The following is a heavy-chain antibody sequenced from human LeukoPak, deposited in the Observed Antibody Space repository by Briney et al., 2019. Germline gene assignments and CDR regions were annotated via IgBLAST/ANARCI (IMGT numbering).Heavy chain of an antibody. Sequence: GGSLRLSCAASGFTFSTYNMNWVRQAPGKGLEWVSSISGSSSYIYYADSVKGRFSISRDNAKNSLYLQMNSLRAEDTAVYYCARDLLRWELHYFDYGGQGTLVTVSS. V-gene: IGHV3-21*01. CDR2: ISGSSSYI. J-gene: IGHJ4*02. CDR3: ARDLLRWELHYFDY. D-gene: IGHD1-26*01. CDR1: GFTFSTYN.